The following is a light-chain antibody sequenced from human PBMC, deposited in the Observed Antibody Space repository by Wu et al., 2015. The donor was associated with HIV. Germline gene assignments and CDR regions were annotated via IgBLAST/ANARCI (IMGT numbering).Light chain of an antibody. CDR2: AAT. CDR3: QQYGSSPIT. J-gene: IGKJ5*01. CDR1: QNVGSRS. V-gene: IGKV3-20*01. Sequence: EIVLRQSPGTLSMSPGERVILSCRASQNVGSRSLAWYQQKPGQAPRLLISAATSRATGIPDRFSGFGAGTDFSLIISRLEPEDFGVYYCQQYGSSPITFGQGTRLEXK.